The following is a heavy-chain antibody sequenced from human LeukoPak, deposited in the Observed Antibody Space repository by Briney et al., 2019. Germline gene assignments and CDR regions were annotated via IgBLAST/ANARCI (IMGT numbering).Heavy chain of an antibody. Sequence: PSETLSLTCTVSGGSISSYYWGWIRQPPGKGLEWIGSIYYSGSTYYNPSLKSRVTISVDTSKNQFSLKLSSVTAADTAVYYCARVQPSIAVAGTMDYWGQGTLVTVSS. CDR3: ARVQPSIAVAGTMDY. CDR1: GGSISSYY. J-gene: IGHJ4*02. D-gene: IGHD6-19*01. V-gene: IGHV4-39*07. CDR2: IYYSGST.